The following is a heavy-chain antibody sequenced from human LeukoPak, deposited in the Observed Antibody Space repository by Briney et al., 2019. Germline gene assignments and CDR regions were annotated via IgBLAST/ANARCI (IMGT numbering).Heavy chain of an antibody. CDR1: GYTFTGYY. D-gene: IGHD3-10*01. CDR2: INPNSGGT. Sequence: ASVEVSCKASGYTFTGYYMHWVRQAPGQGLEWMGRINPNSGGTNYAQKFQDRVTMTRATCIGTAYMELSRLRSADTAVYYCARRYLGSGSLPGLWGQGTLVTVSS. CDR3: ARRYLGSGSLPGL. J-gene: IGHJ4*02. V-gene: IGHV1-2*06.